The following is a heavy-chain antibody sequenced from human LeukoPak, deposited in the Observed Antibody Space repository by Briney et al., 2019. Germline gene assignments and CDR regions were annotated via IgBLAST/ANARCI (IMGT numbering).Heavy chain of an antibody. CDR2: IYYSGNT. CDR3: ARQPYYYDSSGYSYYFDY. V-gene: IGHV4-39*01. J-gene: IGHJ4*02. D-gene: IGHD3-22*01. CDR1: GGSISSSSYY. Sequence: KSSETLSLTCTVSGGSISSSSYYWGWIRQPPGKGLEWIGSIYYSGNTYYNPSLKSRVTMSVDTSKNQFSLKLSSVTAADTAVYYCARQPYYYDSSGYSYYFDYWGQGTLVTVSS.